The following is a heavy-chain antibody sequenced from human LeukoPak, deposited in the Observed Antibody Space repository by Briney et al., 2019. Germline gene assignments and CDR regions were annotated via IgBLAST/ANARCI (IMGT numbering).Heavy chain of an antibody. D-gene: IGHD2-2*01. J-gene: IGHJ4*02. V-gene: IGHV3-49*03. CDR2: IRSKACGGTT. CDR3: TRGGRYCSSTSCCGFDY. Sequence: GGSLRLSCTASGFTFGDYAMSWFRQAPGKGLEWVGFIRSKACGGTTEYAASVKGRFTISRDDSKSIAYLQMNSLKTEDTAVCYCTRGGRYCSSTSCCGFDYWGQGTLVTVSS. CDR1: GFTFGDYA.